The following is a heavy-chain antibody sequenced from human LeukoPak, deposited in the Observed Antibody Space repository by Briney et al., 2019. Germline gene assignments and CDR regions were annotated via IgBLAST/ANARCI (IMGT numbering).Heavy chain of an antibody. J-gene: IGHJ4*02. CDR3: ARDAGSSGWYVGGY. CDR1: GFTFSNYG. CDR2: IWYDGNNK. V-gene: IGHV3-33*01. D-gene: IGHD6-19*01. Sequence: GGPLRLSCAASGFTFSNYGMHWVRQAPGKGLEWVAVIWYDGNNKYYADSVKGRFTISRDNSKNTLYLQMNSLRAEDTAMYYCARDAGSSGWYVGGYWGQGTLVTVSS.